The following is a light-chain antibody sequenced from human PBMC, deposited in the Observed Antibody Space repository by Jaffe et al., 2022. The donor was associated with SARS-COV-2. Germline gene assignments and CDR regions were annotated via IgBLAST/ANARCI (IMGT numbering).Light chain of an antibody. V-gene: IGKV3-20*01. CDR2: GAS. Sequence: ETVLTQSPATLSLSPGERATLSCRASQSVSSTYLAWYQQKPGQAPRLLIFGASSRATGIPDRFSGSGSGTDFTLTISRLEPEDFAVYYCQQYGSSPITFGQGTRLEIK. CDR3: QQYGSSPIT. CDR1: QSVSSTY. J-gene: IGKJ5*01.